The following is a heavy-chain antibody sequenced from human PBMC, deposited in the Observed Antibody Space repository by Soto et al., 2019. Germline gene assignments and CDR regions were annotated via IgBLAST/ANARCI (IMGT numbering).Heavy chain of an antibody. CDR2: INAGNGNT. CDR3: ASDGPEDYYDSSGGDY. D-gene: IGHD3-22*01. CDR1: GYTFTSYA. V-gene: IGHV1-3*01. J-gene: IGHJ4*02. Sequence: ASVKVSCKASGYTFTSYAMHWVRQAPGQRLEWMGWINAGNGNTKYSQQFQGRVTITRDTSASTAYMELSSLRSEDTAVYYCASDGPEDYYDSSGGDYWGQRTLVTVSS.